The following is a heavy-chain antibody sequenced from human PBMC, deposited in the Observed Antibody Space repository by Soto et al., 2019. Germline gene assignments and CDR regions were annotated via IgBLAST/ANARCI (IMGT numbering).Heavy chain of an antibody. CDR1: GGSITSSSYD. CDR3: ATQEVGGSYVYTFDP. D-gene: IGHD1-26*01. J-gene: IGHJ5*02. CDR2: TYYSGST. Sequence: SETLSLTCTVSGGSITSSSYDGGWIRQPPGKGLEWIGSTYYSGSTYYNPSLKSRVTISVDTSKNQFSLKLSSVTAADTAVYYCATQEVGGSYVYTFDPWGQGTLVTVSS. V-gene: IGHV4-39*01.